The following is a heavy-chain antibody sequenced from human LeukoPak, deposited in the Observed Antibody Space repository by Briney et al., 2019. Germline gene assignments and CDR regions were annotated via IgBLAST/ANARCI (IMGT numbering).Heavy chain of an antibody. CDR3: AREEDYYDSSGYHDY. Sequence: PSETLSLTCAVYGGSFSGYYWSWIRQPPGKGLEWIGEINHSGSTNYNPSLKSRVTISVDTSKNQFSLKLSSVTAADTAVYYCAREEDYYDSSGYHDYWGQGTLVTVSS. CDR1: GGSFSGYY. V-gene: IGHV4-34*01. J-gene: IGHJ4*02. CDR2: INHSGST. D-gene: IGHD3-22*01.